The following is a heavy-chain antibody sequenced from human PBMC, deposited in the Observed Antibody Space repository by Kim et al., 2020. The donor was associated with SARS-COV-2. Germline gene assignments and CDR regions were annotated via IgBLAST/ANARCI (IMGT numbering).Heavy chain of an antibody. D-gene: IGHD1-1*01. CDR2: ITGDSNTI. Sequence: GGSLRLSCAASGFYFSPYSMNWVRQTPAKGLEWLSYITGDSNTIYYADSVKGRFTVSRDNAKNSLSLQLNSLRDDDSAVYYCVRSTGHLDFWGLGTLVTVSS. V-gene: IGHV3-48*02. CDR3: VRSTGHLDF. J-gene: IGHJ4*02. CDR1: GFYFSPYS.